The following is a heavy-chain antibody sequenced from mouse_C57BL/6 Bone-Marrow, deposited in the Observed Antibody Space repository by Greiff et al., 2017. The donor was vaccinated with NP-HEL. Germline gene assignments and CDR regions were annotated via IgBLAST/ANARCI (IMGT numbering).Heavy chain of an antibody. CDR2: IHPTSGST. D-gene: IGHD2-12*01. V-gene: IGHV1-64*01. Sequence: VQLQQPGAELVKPGASVKLSCKASGYTFTSYWMHWVKQRPGQGLEWIGMIHPTSGSTNYNEKFKSKATLTVDKSSSTAYMQLSSLTSEDAAVYYCARIRRRSYAMDYWGQGTSVTVSS. CDR1: GYTFTSYW. J-gene: IGHJ4*01. CDR3: ARIRRRSYAMDY.